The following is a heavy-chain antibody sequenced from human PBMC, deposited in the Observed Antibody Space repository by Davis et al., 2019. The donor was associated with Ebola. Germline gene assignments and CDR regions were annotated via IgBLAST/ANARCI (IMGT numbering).Heavy chain of an antibody. J-gene: IGHJ4*02. CDR2: ISSSSSYI. V-gene: IGHV3-21*01. CDR3: ARAPGGSGWQPYYFDY. CDR1: GFTFSSYS. Sequence: GESLKISCAASGFTFSSYSMNWVRQAPGKGLEWVSSISSSSSYIYYADSVKGRFTISRDNAKNSLYLQMNSLRAEDTAVYYCARAPGGSGWQPYYFDYWGQGTLVTVSS. D-gene: IGHD6-19*01.